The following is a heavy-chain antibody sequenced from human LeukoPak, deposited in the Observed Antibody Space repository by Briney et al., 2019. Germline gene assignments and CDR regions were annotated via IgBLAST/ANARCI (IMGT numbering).Heavy chain of an antibody. J-gene: IGHJ4*02. CDR2: IYYSGST. Sequence: SETLSLTCTVSGGSISSSSYYWGWIRQPPGKGLEWIGYIYYSGSTNYNPSLKSRVTISVDTSKNQFSLKLSSVTAADTAVYYCARVWVHPMVTATHYYFDYWGQGTLVTVSS. CDR3: ARVWVHPMVTATHYYFDY. V-gene: IGHV4-61*05. CDR1: GGSISSSSYY. D-gene: IGHD2-21*02.